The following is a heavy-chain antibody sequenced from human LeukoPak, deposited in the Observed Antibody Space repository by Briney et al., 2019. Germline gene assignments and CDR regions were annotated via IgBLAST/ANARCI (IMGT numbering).Heavy chain of an antibody. CDR1: GFSFTDYL. J-gene: IGHJ4*02. Sequence: PGGSLRLSCATSGFSFTDYLMNWVRQAPGKGLEWISNIRTTAEGAKYAYYADSVKGRFTISRDNSKNTLYLQMNSLRAEDTAVYYCAREMGLNIVATFGYWGQGTLVTVSS. CDR3: AREMGLNIVATFGY. V-gene: IGHV3-21*05. CDR2: IRTTAEGAKYA. D-gene: IGHD5-12*01.